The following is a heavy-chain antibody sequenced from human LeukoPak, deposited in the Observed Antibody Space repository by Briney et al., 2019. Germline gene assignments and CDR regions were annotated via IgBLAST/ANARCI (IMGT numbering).Heavy chain of an antibody. D-gene: IGHD5-18*01. CDR3: ARDGTAMVSYYFDY. CDR1: GFTFSSYA. V-gene: IGHV3-30-3*01. Sequence: GGSLRLSCAASGFTFSSYAMHWVRQAPGKGLEWVAVISYDGSNKYYADSVKGRFTISRDNSKNTLYLQMNSLRAEDTAVYYCARDGTAMVSYYFDYWGQGTLVTVSS. CDR2: ISYDGSNK. J-gene: IGHJ4*02.